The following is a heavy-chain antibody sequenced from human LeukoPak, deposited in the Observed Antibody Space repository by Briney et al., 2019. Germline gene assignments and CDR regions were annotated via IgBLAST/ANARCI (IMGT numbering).Heavy chain of an antibody. CDR2: GVPQSHTT. D-gene: IGHD6-6*01. Sequence: SVKVSCTAAGGAFTSCEVNVVRQAGGQGLEWMGWGVPQSHTTGYSDKFHVRVRITMDTSRSTAYMEMSSMSSDATAVYYCARGPRRRRYSRSYVVDYWGQGTLVTVCS. CDR1: GGAFTSCE. CDR3: ARGPRRRRYSRSYVVDY. J-gene: IGHJ4*02. V-gene: IGHV1-8*03.